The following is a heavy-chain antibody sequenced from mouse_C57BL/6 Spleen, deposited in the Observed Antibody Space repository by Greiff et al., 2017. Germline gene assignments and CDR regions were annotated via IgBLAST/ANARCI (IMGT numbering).Heavy chain of an antibody. V-gene: IGHV1-80*01. D-gene: IGHD2-4*01. J-gene: IGHJ2*01. CDR1: GYAFSSYW. Sequence: QVQLKQSGAELVKPGASVKISCKASGYAFSSYWMNWVKQRPGKGLEWIGQIYPGDGDTNYNGKFKGKATLTAEKSSSTAYMQLSSLTSEDSAVYFCARRELRGPYCFDYWGQGTTLTVSS. CDR2: IYPGDGDT. CDR3: ARRELRGPYCFDY.